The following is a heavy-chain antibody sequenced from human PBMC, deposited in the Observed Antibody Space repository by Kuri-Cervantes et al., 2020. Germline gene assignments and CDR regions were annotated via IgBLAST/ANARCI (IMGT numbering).Heavy chain of an antibody. Sequence: GSLRLSCTVSGGSIRSFHWTWIRQPPGKGLEWIGSIYYSGSTYYNPSLKSRVTISVDTSKNQFSLKLSSVTAADTAVYYCARDTGQWLVPLMYWGQGTLVTVSS. J-gene: IGHJ4*02. CDR1: GGSIRSFH. CDR3: ARDTGQWLVPLMY. D-gene: IGHD6-19*01. CDR2: IYYSGST. V-gene: IGHV4-59*12.